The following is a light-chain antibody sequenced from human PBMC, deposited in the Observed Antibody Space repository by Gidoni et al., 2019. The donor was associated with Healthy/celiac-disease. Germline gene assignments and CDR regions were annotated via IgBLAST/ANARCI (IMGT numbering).Light chain of an antibody. V-gene: IGKV3-20*01. CDR3: QQYGSPPALT. J-gene: IGKJ4*01. CDR1: QSVSSSY. CDR2: GAS. Sequence: EIVLTRSPGTLSFSPGESATLSCRASQSVSSSYLAWYQQKPGQAPRLLIYGASSRATGIPARFSGSGSGTDFTLTISSLEPEDFAVYYCQQYGSPPALTFGGGTKVEIK.